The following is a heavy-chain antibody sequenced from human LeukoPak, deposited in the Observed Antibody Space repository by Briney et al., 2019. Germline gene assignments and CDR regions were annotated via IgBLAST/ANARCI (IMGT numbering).Heavy chain of an antibody. J-gene: IGHJ4*02. CDR1: GFTFSSYA. D-gene: IGHD3-22*01. CDR3: AKDPKYYYDSSGYFGVRPTDY. Sequence: PGGSLRLSCAASGFTFSSYAMSWVRQAPGKGLEWVSGISSSGGSIYNADSVKGRFTISRDNSKNTLYLQMNSLRADDTAVYYCAKDPKYYYDSSGYFGVRPTDYWGQGTLVTVSS. V-gene: IGHV3-23*01. CDR2: ISSSGGSI.